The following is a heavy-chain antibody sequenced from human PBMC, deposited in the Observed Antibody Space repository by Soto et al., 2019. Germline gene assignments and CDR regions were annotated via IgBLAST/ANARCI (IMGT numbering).Heavy chain of an antibody. D-gene: IGHD3-10*01. V-gene: IGHV3-9*01. CDR2: ISWNSGSI. CDR1: GLPLEVIA. Sequence: EVQLVESGGGLVQPGRSLDLPFPPSGLPLEVIALTWVRQAQGRGLEGVSGISWNSGSIGYADSVKGRFTISRDNAKNSLYLQMNSLRAEDTALYYCAKDIGISAYYYYYMDVWGKGTTVTVSS. CDR3: AKDIGISAYYYYYMDV. J-gene: IGHJ6*03.